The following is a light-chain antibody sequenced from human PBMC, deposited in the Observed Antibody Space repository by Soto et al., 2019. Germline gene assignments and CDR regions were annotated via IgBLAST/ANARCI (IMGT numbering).Light chain of an antibody. Sequence: DIQLTQAPSFLSASAGDRVTITCRASQVISSYLAWYQQKPGRAPKPLIYAASTLQSGVPSRFSGSGSGPEFTLTISRLEAEDFVVYYCQQYGSSPITFGQGTRLEIK. V-gene: IGKV1-9*01. CDR3: QQYGSSPIT. CDR2: AAS. J-gene: IGKJ5*01. CDR1: QVISSY.